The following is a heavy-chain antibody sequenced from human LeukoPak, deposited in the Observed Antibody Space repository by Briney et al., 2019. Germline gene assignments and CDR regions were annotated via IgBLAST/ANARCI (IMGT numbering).Heavy chain of an antibody. D-gene: IGHD3-9*01. Sequence: PGGSLRLSCAASGFTFSDFYMTWIRQAPGKGLEWVSYIGGSAGTIYYADSVKGRFTISRDNAKNSLYLQMNSLRAEDTAMYYCARGGYILTTNWFDPWGQGTLVTVSS. CDR1: GFTFSDFY. V-gene: IGHV3-11*01. J-gene: IGHJ5*02. CDR2: IGGSAGTI. CDR3: ARGGYILTTNWFDP.